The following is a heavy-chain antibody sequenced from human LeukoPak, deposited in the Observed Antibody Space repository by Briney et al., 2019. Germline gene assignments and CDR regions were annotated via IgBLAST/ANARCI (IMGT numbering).Heavy chain of an antibody. CDR1: GFTFSSFP. D-gene: IGHD4-11*01. J-gene: IGHJ4*02. CDR2: IGGNGGGT. Sequence: GGSLRLSCAASGFTFSSFPMSWVRQAPGTGLEWVSIIGGNGGGTYYADSVKGRFTISRDNSKNTLYLQVNSLRAEDTAVYFCAKERATTTSFDYWGQGTLVTVSS. V-gene: IGHV3-23*01. CDR3: AKERATTTSFDY.